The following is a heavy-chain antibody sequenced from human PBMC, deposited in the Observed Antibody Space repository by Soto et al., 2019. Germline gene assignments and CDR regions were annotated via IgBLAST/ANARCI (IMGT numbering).Heavy chain of an antibody. CDR3: ARDFNVDTAMVLGVY. CDR2: INPNSGGT. J-gene: IGHJ4*02. Sequence: ASVKVSCKASGYTFTGYYMHWVRQAPGQGLEWMGWINPNSGGTNYAQKFQGRVTMTRDTSISTAYMELSRLRSDGTAVYYCARDFNVDTAMVLGVYWGQGTLVTVS. CDR1: GYTFTGYY. V-gene: IGHV1-2*02. D-gene: IGHD5-18*01.